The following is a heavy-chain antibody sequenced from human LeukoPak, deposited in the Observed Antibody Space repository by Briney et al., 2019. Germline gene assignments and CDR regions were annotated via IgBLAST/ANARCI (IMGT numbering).Heavy chain of an antibody. CDR2: ISAYNGNT. V-gene: IGHV1-18*01. CDR1: GYTFTSYG. D-gene: IGHD1-26*01. CDR3: ARDRAIGGFDY. Sequence: ASVKVSCKASGYTFTSYGISWVRQAPGQGLEWMGWISAYNGNTNYAQKLQGRVTMTTDTSTSTAYMELSSLRSEDTAVYYCARDRAIGGFDYWGQGTLVTVSS. J-gene: IGHJ4*02.